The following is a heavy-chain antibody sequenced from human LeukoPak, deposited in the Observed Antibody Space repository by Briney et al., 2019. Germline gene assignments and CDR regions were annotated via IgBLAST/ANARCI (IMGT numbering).Heavy chain of an antibody. CDR3: AKESDYDFWSDNWFDP. D-gene: IGHD3-3*01. J-gene: IGHJ5*02. CDR1: GFTFSSYS. CDR2: ISSSSSYI. Sequence: GGSLRLSCAASGFTFSSYSMNWVRQAPGKGLEWVSSISSSSSYIYYADSVKGRFTISRDNSKNTLYLQMNSLRAEDTAVYYCAKESDYDFWSDNWFDPWGQGTLDTVSS. V-gene: IGHV3-21*04.